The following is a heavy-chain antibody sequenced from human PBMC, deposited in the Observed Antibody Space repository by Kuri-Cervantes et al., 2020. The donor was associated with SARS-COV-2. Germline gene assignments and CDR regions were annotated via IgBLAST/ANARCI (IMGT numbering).Heavy chain of an antibody. CDR1: GGTFSTYA. CDR3: ARERGSWYVPLRTYYYYYMDV. D-gene: IGHD6-13*01. V-gene: IGHV1-2*02. Sequence: GASVKVSCKASGGTFSTYAISWVRQAPGQGLEWMGWINPNSGGTNYAQKFQGRVTMTRDTSISTAYMELSRLRSDDTAVYYCARERGSWYVPLRTYYYYYMDVWGKGTTVTVSS. CDR2: INPNSGGT. J-gene: IGHJ6*03.